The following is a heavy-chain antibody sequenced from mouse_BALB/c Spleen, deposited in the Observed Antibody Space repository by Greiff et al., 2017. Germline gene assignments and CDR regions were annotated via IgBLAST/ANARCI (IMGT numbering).Heavy chain of an antibody. D-gene: IGHD2-1*01. V-gene: IGHV5-6-2*01. CDR1: GFTFSSYY. J-gene: IGHJ2*01. Sequence: EVKLEESGGGLVKLGGSLKLSCAASGFTFSSYYMSWVRQTPEKRLELVAAINSNGGSTYYPDTVKGRFTISRDNAKNTLYLQMSSLKSEDTALYYCARHNYGNYWYFDYWGQGTTLTVSS. CDR3: ARHNYGNYWYFDY. CDR2: INSNGGST.